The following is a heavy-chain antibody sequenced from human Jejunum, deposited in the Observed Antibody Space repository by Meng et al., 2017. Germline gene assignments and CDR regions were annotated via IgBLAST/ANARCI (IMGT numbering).Heavy chain of an antibody. J-gene: IGHJ4*02. V-gene: IGHV3-48*03. CDR2: TTGSGKTT. Sequence: GESLKISCEASGFTFSSCEMSWVRQAPGKALEWISYTTGSGKTTYYADSVRGRFTISRDNARNSLYLQMSSLTVEDTAVYYCAREGSSWSMVDYWGQGTLVTVSS. CDR3: AREGSSWSMVDY. CDR1: GFTFSSCE. D-gene: IGHD6-13*01.